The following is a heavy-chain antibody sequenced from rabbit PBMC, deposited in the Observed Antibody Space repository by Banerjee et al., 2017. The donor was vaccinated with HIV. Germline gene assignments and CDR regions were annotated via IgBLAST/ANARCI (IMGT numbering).Heavy chain of an antibody. CDR3: ARDSGYDDYGDYGL. J-gene: IGHJ6*01. V-gene: IGHV1S40*01. D-gene: IGHD2-1*01. CDR1: GFSFSSGYY. CDR2: IDAGSSVTT. Sequence: QSLEESGGDLVKPGASLTLTCTASGFSFSSGYYMCWVRQAPGKGLEWIACIDAGSSVTTCYASWAKGRFTISKSSSTTVTLQLNSLTAADTATYFCARDSGYDDYGDYGLWGPGTLVTVS.